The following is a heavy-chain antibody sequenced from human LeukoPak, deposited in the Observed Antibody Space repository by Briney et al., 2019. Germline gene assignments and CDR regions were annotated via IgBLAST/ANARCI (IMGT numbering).Heavy chain of an antibody. CDR1: GFTFSNYA. D-gene: IGHD3-10*01. V-gene: IGHV3-23*01. CDR3: AKVRGLLWFGELPDY. J-gene: IGHJ4*02. CDR2: VSGGGSST. Sequence: GGSLRLSCVASGFTFSNYAMNWVRQAPGKGLEWVSGVSGGGSSTYYADSVKGRFTISRDNSKNTLYLQMNSLRAEDTAVYYCAKVRGLLWFGELPDYWGQGTLVTVSS.